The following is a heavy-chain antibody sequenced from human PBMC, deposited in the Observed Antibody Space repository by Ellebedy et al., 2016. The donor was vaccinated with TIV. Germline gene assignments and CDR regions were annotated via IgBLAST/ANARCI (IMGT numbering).Heavy chain of an antibody. V-gene: IGHV1-8*01. CDR3: ARARIAAVDTGYYGMDV. J-gene: IGHJ6*02. CDR2: MNPNSGST. Sequence: ASVKVSCKTSGYIFNTYDINWVRQATGQGLEWMGWMNPNSGSTHSVEKFQGRVTMTRNASISTAYLELSSLRSEDTAVYYCARARIAAVDTGYYGMDVWGQGTTVTVSS. CDR1: GYIFNTYD. D-gene: IGHD6-13*01.